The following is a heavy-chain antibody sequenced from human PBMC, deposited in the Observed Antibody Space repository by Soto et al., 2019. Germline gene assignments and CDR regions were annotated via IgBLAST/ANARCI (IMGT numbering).Heavy chain of an antibody. CDR1: GFTFSTFV. J-gene: IGHJ4*02. CDR2: ISGNGAST. CDR3: AKSKSISLNVVIISALVDS. V-gene: IGHV3-23*01. Sequence: GGSLRLSCTAAGFTFSTFVMNWVRQVPGRGLEWVSGISGNGASTYYADSVKGRFTISRDNSKNTLYLQMNSLRVEDTAIYYCAKSKSISLNVVIISALVDSWGRGTLVTVSS. D-gene: IGHD3-22*01.